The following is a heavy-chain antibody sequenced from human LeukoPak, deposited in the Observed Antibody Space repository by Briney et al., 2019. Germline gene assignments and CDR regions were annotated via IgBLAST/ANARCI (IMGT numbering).Heavy chain of an antibody. D-gene: IGHD6-25*01. V-gene: IGHV1-18*04. CDR1: GYTFTGYY. J-gene: IGHJ4*02. Sequence: GASVKVSCKASGYTFTGYYMHWVRQARGQGLEWMGWISTYNGNTNYAQKFQGRVTMTTDTSTSTAYMELRSLRSDDTAVFYCAKGITAAAFDYWGQGTLVTVSS. CDR3: AKGITAAAFDY. CDR2: ISTYNGNT.